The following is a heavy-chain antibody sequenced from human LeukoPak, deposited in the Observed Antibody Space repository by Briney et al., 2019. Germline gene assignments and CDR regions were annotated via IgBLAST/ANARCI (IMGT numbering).Heavy chain of an antibody. V-gene: IGHV3-30*18. J-gene: IGHJ4*02. D-gene: IGHD3-10*01. CDR1: GFTFSSYG. CDR3: AKDGNEFRTGILDY. CDR2: ISYDRSNK. Sequence: GGSLRLSCAASGFTFSSYGMHWVRQAPGKGLEWVAVISYDRSNKYYADSVKGRFTISRDNSKNTLYLQMNSLRAEDTAVYYCAKDGNEFRTGILDYWGQGTLVTVSS.